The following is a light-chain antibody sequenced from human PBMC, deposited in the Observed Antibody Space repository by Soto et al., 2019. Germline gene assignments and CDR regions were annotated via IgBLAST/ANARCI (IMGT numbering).Light chain of an antibody. J-gene: IGLJ2*01. V-gene: IGLV3-1*01. CDR1: KLGDKY. CDR3: QAWDSSTVV. CDR2: KDS. Sequence: SYELTQPPSVSVSPGQTASITCSGAKLGDKYVYWYQQRPGQSPVVVIYKDSKRPSGITERFSGSNSGNTATLTIRGTQAMDEADYYCQAWDSSTVVFGGGTKLTVL.